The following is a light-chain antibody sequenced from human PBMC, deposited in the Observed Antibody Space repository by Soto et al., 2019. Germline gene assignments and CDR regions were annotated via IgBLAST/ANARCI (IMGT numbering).Light chain of an antibody. V-gene: IGLV2-14*01. CDR1: SSDIGGYNY. Sequence: QSALTQPASVSGSPGQSITISCTGTSSDIGGYNYVSWYQQHPGKAPKLMIYDVSNRPSGVSNRFYGSKSGNTASLTISGLQAEDEADYYCNSYTSSSTVVFGGGTKVTVL. CDR3: NSYTSSSTVV. CDR2: DVS. J-gene: IGLJ2*01.